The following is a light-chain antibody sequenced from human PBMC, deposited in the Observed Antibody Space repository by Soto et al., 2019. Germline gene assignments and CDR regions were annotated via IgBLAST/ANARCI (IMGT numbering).Light chain of an antibody. J-gene: IGLJ2*01. V-gene: IGLV2-14*01. CDR1: SSDVGGYNY. Sequence: QSALTQPPSASGSPGQSVTISCTGTSSDVGGYNYVSWYQQHPGKAPKLIIYEVTNRPSGVSNRFSGSKSGNTASLTISGLQAEDEANYYCSSYTRSDTVLFGGGTQLTVL. CDR3: SSYTRSDTVL. CDR2: EVT.